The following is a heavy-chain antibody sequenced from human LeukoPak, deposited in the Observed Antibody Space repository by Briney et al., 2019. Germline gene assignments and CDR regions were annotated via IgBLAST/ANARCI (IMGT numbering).Heavy chain of an antibody. CDR3: ARVAGDRAFDI. J-gene: IGHJ3*02. D-gene: IGHD7-27*01. V-gene: IGHV4-59*01. CDR1: GASISTYY. Sequence: SETLSLTCTVSGASISTYYWSWIRQPPGKGLEWIGYIYYSGSTNYNPSLKSRVTISVDTSKNQFSLKLSSVTAADTAVYYCARVAGDRAFDIWGQGTMVTVSS. CDR2: IYYSGST.